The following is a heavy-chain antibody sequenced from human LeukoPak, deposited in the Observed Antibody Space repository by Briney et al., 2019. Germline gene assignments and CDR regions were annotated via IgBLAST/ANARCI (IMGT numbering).Heavy chain of an antibody. CDR2: IRYDGSNK. V-gene: IGHV3-30*02. CDR1: GFTFSNYG. Sequence: GGSLRLSCAASGFTFSNYGMHWVRQAPGKGLEWVAFIRYDGSNKYYADSVKGRFTISRDNSKNTLYLQMNSLRAEDTDVYYCAKTTTRYYYYMDVWGKGTTVTISS. D-gene: IGHD4-17*01. CDR3: AKTTTRYYYYMDV. J-gene: IGHJ6*03.